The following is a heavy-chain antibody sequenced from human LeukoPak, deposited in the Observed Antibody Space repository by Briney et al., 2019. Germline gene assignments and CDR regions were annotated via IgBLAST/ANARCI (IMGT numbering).Heavy chain of an antibody. CDR2: LSGSGDRT. J-gene: IGHJ4*02. D-gene: IGHD1-26*01. V-gene: IGHV3-23*01. Sequence: PGGSLRLSCAASGFTFNTYGMSWVRQAPGKGLEWLSALSGSGDRTYYADSVKGRVTISRDNSKNTLYLQMNSLRAEDTAVYSCAKDRVGALLYFDSWGQGILVTVSS. CDR1: GFTFNTYG. CDR3: AKDRVGALLYFDS.